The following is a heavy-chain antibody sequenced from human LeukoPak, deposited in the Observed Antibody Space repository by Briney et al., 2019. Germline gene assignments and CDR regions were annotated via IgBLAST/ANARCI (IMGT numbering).Heavy chain of an antibody. V-gene: IGHV3-21*01. Sequence: GGSLRLSCAASGFTFNSFSMNWVRQAPRKGLEWVSSISSSTIYTYYADSVKGRFTISRDNAKNSLYLQMNSMRAEDTAVYYRARDYQGGYGDKTVDYWGQGTLVTVSS. D-gene: IGHD5-18*01. J-gene: IGHJ4*02. CDR2: ISSSTIYT. CDR1: GFTFNSFS. CDR3: ARDYQGGYGDKTVDY.